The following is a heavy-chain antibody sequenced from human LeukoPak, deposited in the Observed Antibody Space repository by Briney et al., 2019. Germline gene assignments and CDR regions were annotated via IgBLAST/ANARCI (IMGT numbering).Heavy chain of an antibody. CDR3: ASKRWGYSYGPLDAFDI. J-gene: IGHJ3*02. CDR1: GYSFTSYW. Sequence: GESLKISCKGSGYSFTSYWIGWVRQMPGKGLEWMGIIYPGDSDTRYSPSFQGQVTISADKSISTAYLQWSSLKASDTAMYYCASKRWGYSYGPLDAFDIWGQGTMVTVSS. CDR2: IYPGDSDT. V-gene: IGHV5-51*01. D-gene: IGHD5-18*01.